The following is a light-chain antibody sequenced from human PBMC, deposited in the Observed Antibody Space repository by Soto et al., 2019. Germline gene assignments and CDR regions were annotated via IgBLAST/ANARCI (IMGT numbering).Light chain of an antibody. CDR3: HQYGYSPNT. V-gene: IGKV3-20*01. CDR1: RSVSSRY. Sequence: EIVLTQSPGTLSLSPGERATLSCRASRSVSSRYLAWYQQKPGQAPRLLIYGASTRATGIPARFSGSGSGTDFTLIISRLEPEDFAVYHCHQYGYSPNTFGQGTKLEIK. CDR2: GAS. J-gene: IGKJ2*01.